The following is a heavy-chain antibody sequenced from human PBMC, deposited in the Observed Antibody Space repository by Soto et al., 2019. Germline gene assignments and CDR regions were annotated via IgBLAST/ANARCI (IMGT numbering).Heavy chain of an antibody. J-gene: IGHJ5*02. V-gene: IGHV1-69*12. CDR3: AELSLVYGLTTTCPPDS. CDR1: GGSFNTYA. D-gene: IGHD3-22*01. CDR2: IIAAFGRV. Sequence: QVQLVQSGAQVKKPGSSVRVSSKASGGSFNTYAISWVRQAPGRGLEWMGGIIAAFGRVTYAQKFPGRVTITADDSTSTVYREWSRLRSDDTAIYYCAELSLVYGLTTTCPPDSWGQGTLATFSS.